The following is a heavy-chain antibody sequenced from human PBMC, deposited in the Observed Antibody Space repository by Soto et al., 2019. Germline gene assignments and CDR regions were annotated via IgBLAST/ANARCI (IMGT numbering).Heavy chain of an antibody. CDR2: ISGPGGST. V-gene: IGHV3-23*01. J-gene: IGHJ5*02. CDR3: ARDERIAAAGTDT. Sequence: EVQLLESGGGLVQPGGSLRLSCAASGFTFSNYAMTWVRQAAGKGLEWVSSISGPGGSTYYADSVQGRFTVSRDNSKNTLFLQMNSLRAEDTALYYCARDERIAAAGTDTWGQGILVTVTS. CDR1: GFTFSNYA. D-gene: IGHD6-25*01.